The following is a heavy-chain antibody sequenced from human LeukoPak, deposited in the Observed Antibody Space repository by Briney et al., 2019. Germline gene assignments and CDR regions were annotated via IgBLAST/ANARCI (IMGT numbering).Heavy chain of an antibody. CDR2: ISYDGSNK. J-gene: IGHJ4*02. CDR1: GFTFSSYG. CDR3: AKASWFGESEYYFDY. Sequence: GGSLRLSCAASGFTFSSYGMHWVRQAPGKGLEWVAVISYDGSNKCYADSVKGRFTISRDNSKNTLYLQMNSLRAEDTAVYYCAKASWFGESEYYFDYWGQGTLVTVSS. V-gene: IGHV3-30*18. D-gene: IGHD3-10*01.